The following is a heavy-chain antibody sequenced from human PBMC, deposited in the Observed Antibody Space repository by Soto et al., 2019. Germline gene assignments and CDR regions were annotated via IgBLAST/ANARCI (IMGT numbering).Heavy chain of an antibody. Sequence: EVLLLKSGGGLVQPGGSLRLSCAASGFTVSSYAMSWVRQAPGKCLEWVSAISGSGGSTYYADSVKGRFTISRDNSKNTLYLQMNSLRAEDTAVYYCAKAWGVGYGEGYWGQGTLVTVSS. D-gene: IGHD3-10*01. CDR2: ISGSGGST. CDR3: AKAWGVGYGEGY. J-gene: IGHJ4*02. V-gene: IGHV3-23*01. CDR1: GFTVSSYA.